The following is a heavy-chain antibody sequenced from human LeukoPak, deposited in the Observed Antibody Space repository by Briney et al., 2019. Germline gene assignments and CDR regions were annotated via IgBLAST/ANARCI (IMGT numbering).Heavy chain of an antibody. CDR2: ISAYNGNT. Sequence: ASVKVSCKASGYTFTSYGISWVRQAPGQGLEWMAWISAYNGNTNYAQKLQGRVTMTTDTSTITAYMELRSLRSDDTAVYYCARIISGSRGYYFDYWGQGTLVTVSS. D-gene: IGHD1-26*01. CDR1: GYTFTSYG. J-gene: IGHJ4*02. CDR3: ARIISGSRGYYFDY. V-gene: IGHV1-18*01.